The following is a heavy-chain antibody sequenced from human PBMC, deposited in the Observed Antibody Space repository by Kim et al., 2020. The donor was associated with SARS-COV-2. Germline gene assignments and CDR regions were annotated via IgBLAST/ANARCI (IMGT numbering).Heavy chain of an antibody. CDR3: ARGNRYYYGVDV. Sequence: GGSLRLSCVASGFSFSSYSMTWVRQAPGKGLEWVSSISSSSRYITYADSVKGRFTISRDNAKNSLYLQMNSLRAEDTAVYYCARGNRYYYGVDVWGRGTTVTVSS. CDR1: GFSFSSYS. J-gene: IGHJ6*02. CDR2: ISSSSRYI. V-gene: IGHV3-21*01. D-gene: IGHD3-10*01.